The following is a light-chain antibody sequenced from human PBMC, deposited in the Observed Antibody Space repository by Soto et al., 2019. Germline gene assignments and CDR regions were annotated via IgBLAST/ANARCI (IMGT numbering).Light chain of an antibody. CDR2: DVS. Sequence: QSALTQPXSVSXSPGQXITXXXTGTSSDVGGYNYVSWYQQHPGKAPKLMIYDVSNRPSGVSNRFSGSKSGNTASLTISGLQAEDEADYYCSSYTSSSTPRYVFGTGTKVTVL. J-gene: IGLJ1*01. CDR1: SSDVGGYNY. V-gene: IGLV2-14*01. CDR3: SSYTSSSTPRYV.